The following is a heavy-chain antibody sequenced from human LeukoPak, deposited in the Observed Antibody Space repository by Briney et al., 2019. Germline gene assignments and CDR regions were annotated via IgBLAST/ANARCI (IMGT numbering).Heavy chain of an antibody. D-gene: IGHD2-15*01. J-gene: IGHJ4*02. CDR1: GYTFTGYH. Sequence: ASVKVSCKASGYTFTGYHMHWVRQAPGQGLEWMGWINPNSGGTNYAQKFQGRVTMTRDTSISTAYMELSRLRSDDTAVYYCARGSRVVVVAATMHYWGQGTLVTVSS. CDR2: INPNSGGT. CDR3: ARGSRVVVVAATMHY. V-gene: IGHV1-2*02.